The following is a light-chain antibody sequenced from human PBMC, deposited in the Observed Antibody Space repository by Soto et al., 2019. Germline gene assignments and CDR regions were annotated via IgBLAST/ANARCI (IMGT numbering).Light chain of an antibody. CDR3: AAWDDSLSGTV. V-gene: IGLV1-47*01. Sequence: QSVLTQPPSASGTPGQRVTISCSGSSSNIGSNYVYWYQQLPGTAPKLLIYKNDQRPSGVPDRFSGSKSGTSASLAISGLRSEAEADYYCAAWDDSLSGTVFGGSTKLTVL. J-gene: IGLJ7*01. CDR2: KND. CDR1: SSNIGSNY.